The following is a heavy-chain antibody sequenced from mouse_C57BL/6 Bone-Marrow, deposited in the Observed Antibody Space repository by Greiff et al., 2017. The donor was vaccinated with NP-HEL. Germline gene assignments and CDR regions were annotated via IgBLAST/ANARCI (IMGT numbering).Heavy chain of an antibody. CDR1: GYTFTDYY. V-gene: IGHV1-76*01. D-gene: IGHD1-1*01. CDR3: AAIYYYGSPWFAY. Sequence: QVQLQQSGAELVRPGASVKLSCKASGYTFTDYYINWVKQRPGQGLEWIARIYPGSGNTYYNEKFKGKATLTAEKSSSTAYMQRSSLTSEDSAVYFCAAIYYYGSPWFAYWGQGTLVTVSA. J-gene: IGHJ3*01. CDR2: IYPGSGNT.